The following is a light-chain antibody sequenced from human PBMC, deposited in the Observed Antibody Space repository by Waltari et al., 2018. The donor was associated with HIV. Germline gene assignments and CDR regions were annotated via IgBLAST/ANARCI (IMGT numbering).Light chain of an antibody. CDR1: PLPTQY. J-gene: IGLJ2*01. CDR3: FSRDSSGRQGL. V-gene: IGLV3-10*01. Sequence: SHELSPPPSLSVSPGHTARITCSGHPLPTQYLYWYQQKSGQAPVLVIHEDSRRPSGVPERFSGSSSGTMATLTISAAQVDDEADYYCFSRDSSGRQGLFGGGTKLTVL. CDR2: EDS.